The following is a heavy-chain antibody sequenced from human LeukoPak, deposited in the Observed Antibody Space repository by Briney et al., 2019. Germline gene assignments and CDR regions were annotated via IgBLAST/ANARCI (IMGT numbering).Heavy chain of an antibody. D-gene: IGHD6-19*01. CDR3: AKRHGYSSGWFYFDC. V-gene: IGHV3-23*01. CDR2: ISGSGGST. J-gene: IGHJ4*02. Sequence: PGGSLRPSCAASGFTFSTYAMSWVRQAPGKGLEWVSAISGSGGSTYYADSVKGRFTVSRDNSKNTLYLQMNSLRAEDTAVYYCAKRHGYSSGWFYFDCWGQGTLVTVSS. CDR1: GFTFSTYA.